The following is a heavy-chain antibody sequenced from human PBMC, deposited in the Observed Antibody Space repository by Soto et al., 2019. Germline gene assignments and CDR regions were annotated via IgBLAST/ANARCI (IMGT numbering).Heavy chain of an antibody. Sequence: SQTLSLTCAISGDSVSSNSAAWNWIRQSPSRGLEWLGRTYYRSKWYNDYAVSVKSRITINPDTSKNQFSLQLNSVTPEDTAVYYCARDLTRIAAAGRDPFDYWGQGTLVTVSS. CDR1: GDSVSSNSAA. V-gene: IGHV6-1*01. J-gene: IGHJ4*02. D-gene: IGHD6-13*01. CDR3: ARDLTRIAAAGRDPFDY. CDR2: TYYRSKWYN.